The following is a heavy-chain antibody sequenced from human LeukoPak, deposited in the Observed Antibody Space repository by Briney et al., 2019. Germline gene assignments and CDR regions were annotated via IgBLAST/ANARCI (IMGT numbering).Heavy chain of an antibody. V-gene: IGHV3-53*01. CDR2: IYSGYST. Sequence: GGSLRLSCAASGFTFSSYWMHWVRQAPGKGLEWVSVIYSGYSTYYADSVKGRFTISRDNSKNTVYLQMNSLRAEDTAVYYCARDSSSTAALDVWGQGTTVTVSS. CDR1: GFTFSSYW. D-gene: IGHD2-2*01. CDR3: ARDSSSTAALDV. J-gene: IGHJ6*02.